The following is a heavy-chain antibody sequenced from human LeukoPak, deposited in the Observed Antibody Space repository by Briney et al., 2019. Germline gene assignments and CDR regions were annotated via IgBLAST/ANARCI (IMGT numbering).Heavy chain of an antibody. V-gene: IGHV4-31*03. CDR1: GGSISSGGYY. D-gene: IGHD1-26*01. CDR2: IYYSGST. Sequence: SETLSLTCTVSGGSISSGGYYWSWIRQHPGKGLEWIGYIYYSGSTYYNPSLKSRVTISVDTSKNQFSLKLSSVTAADTAVYYCARGFGGSYRNWFDPWGQGTLVIVSS. J-gene: IGHJ5*02. CDR3: ARGFGGSYRNWFDP.